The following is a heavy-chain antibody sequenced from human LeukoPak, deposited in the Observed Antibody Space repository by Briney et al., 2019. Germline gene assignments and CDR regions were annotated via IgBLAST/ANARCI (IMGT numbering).Heavy chain of an antibody. D-gene: IGHD6-13*01. CDR3: AREGGVAAAGSYYYGMDV. V-gene: IGHV3-30*04. CDR1: GFTFSSYA. CDR2: ISYDGSNK. Sequence: GGSLRLSCAASGFTFSSYAMHWVRQAPGKGLEWVAVISYDGSNKYYADSVKGRFTISRDNSKNTLYLQMNSLRAEDTAVYYCAREGGVAAAGSYYYGMDVWGKGTTVTVSS. J-gene: IGHJ6*04.